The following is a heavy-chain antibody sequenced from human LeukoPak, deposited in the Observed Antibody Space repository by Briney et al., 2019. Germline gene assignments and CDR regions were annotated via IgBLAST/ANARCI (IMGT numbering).Heavy chain of an antibody. CDR2: ISSSSYI. V-gene: IGHV3-21*01. J-gene: IGHJ4*02. CDR1: GFTFSSYS. D-gene: IGHD6-13*01. CDR3: ARPFIAAAGTDY. Sequence: PGGSLRLSCAASGFTFSSYSMNWVRQAPGKGLEWVSSISSSSYIYYADSVKGRFTISRDKAKNSLYLQMNSLRAEDTAVYYCARPFIAAAGTDYWGQGTLVTVSS.